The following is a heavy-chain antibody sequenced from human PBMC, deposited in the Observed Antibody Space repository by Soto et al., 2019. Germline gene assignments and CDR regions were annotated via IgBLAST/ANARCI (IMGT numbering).Heavy chain of an antibody. J-gene: IGHJ6*03. V-gene: IGHV3-48*01. CDR1: GFTFSSYS. CDR2: ISSSSSTI. CDR3: ARVALVTYYYYMDV. Sequence: EVQLVESGGGLVQPGGSLRLSCAASGFTFSSYSMNWVRQAPGTGLVWVSYISSSSSTIYYADSVKGRFTISRDNAKNSLYLQMNSLRAEDTAVYYCARVALVTYYYYMDVWGKGTTVTVSS.